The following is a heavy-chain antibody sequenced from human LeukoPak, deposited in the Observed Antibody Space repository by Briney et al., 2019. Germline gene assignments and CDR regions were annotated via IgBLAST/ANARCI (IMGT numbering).Heavy chain of an antibody. CDR2: ISSNGGST. D-gene: IGHD1-14*01. V-gene: IGHV3-64*04. CDR1: GFTFSSYA. CDR3: ARGNLGGDY. J-gene: IGHJ4*02. Sequence: GGSLRLSCSASGFTFSSYAMHWVRQAPGKGLEYVSAISSNGGSTYYADSVKGRFTISRDNANNSLYLQMNSLRDEDTAVYYCARGNLGGDYWGQGTLVTVSS.